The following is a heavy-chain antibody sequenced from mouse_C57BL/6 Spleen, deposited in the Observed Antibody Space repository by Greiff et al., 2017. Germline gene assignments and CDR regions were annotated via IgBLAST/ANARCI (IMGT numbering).Heavy chain of an antibody. Sequence: VKLMESGAELVRPGASVTLSCKASGYTFTDYEMHWVKQTPVHGLEWIGAIDPETGGTAYNQKFKGKAILTADKSSSTAYMELRSLTSEDSAVYYCTRPTIVTTSYWYFDVWGTGTTVTVSS. CDR1: GYTFTDYE. D-gene: IGHD2-5*01. J-gene: IGHJ1*03. CDR3: TRPTIVTTSYWYFDV. V-gene: IGHV1-15*01. CDR2: IDPETGGT.